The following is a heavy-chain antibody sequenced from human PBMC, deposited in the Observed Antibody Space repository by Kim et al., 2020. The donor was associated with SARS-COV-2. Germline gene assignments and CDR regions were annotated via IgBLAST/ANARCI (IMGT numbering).Heavy chain of an antibody. Sequence: SETLSLTCTVSGGSISSSSYYWGWIRQPPGKGLEWIGSIYYSGSTYYNPSLKSRVTISVDTSKNQFSLKLSSVTAADTAVYYCASLGKRHRLWYFDLWGRGTLVTVSS. J-gene: IGHJ2*01. CDR1: GGSISSSSYY. V-gene: IGHV4-39*01. CDR3: ASLGKRHRLWYFDL. CDR2: IYYSGST.